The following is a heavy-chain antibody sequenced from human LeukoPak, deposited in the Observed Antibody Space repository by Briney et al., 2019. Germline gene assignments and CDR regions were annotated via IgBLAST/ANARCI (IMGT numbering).Heavy chain of an antibody. CDR1: GGSFSGYY. CDR2: INHSGST. J-gene: IGHJ4*02. Sequence: SETLSLTCAVYGGSFSGYYWSWIRQPPGKGLEWIGEINHSGSTNYNPSLKSRVTISVDTSKNQFSLKLSSVTAADTAVYYCARAGSFIVGAYDYWGQGTLVTVSS. V-gene: IGHV4-34*01. CDR3: ARAGSFIVGAYDY. D-gene: IGHD1-26*01.